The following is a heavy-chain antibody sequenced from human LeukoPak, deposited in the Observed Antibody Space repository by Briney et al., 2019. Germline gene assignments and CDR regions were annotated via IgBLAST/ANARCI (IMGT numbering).Heavy chain of an antibody. J-gene: IGHJ5*02. Sequence: GASVKVSCKASGYTFTSYYMHWVRQAPGQGLEWMGIINPSGGSTSYAQKFQGRVTMTRDTSTSTVYMELSSLRSEDTAVYYCAREGTAYSGYDEGWFDPWGQGTLVTVSS. V-gene: IGHV1-46*01. CDR2: INPSGGST. D-gene: IGHD5-12*01. CDR3: AREGTAYSGYDEGWFDP. CDR1: GYTFTSYY.